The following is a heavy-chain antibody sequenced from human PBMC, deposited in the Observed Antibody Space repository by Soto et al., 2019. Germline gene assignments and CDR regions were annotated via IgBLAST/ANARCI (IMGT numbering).Heavy chain of an antibody. Sequence: GGSLRLSGAASGFTFSSYGMHWVRQAPGKGLEWVAVISYDGSNKYYADSVKGRFTISRDNSKNTLYLQMNSLRAEDTAVYYCAKESCSGGSCYSGYWGQGTLVTVSS. CDR3: AKESCSGGSCYSGY. V-gene: IGHV3-30*18. D-gene: IGHD2-15*01. J-gene: IGHJ4*02. CDR2: ISYDGSNK. CDR1: GFTFSSYG.